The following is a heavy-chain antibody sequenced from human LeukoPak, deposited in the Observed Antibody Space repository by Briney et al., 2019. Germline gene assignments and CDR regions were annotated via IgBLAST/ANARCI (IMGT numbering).Heavy chain of an antibody. D-gene: IGHD3-9*01. CDR1: GFTFSSYA. CDR3: AKASYDILTGYYWVFDY. CDR2: ISGSGGST. V-gene: IGHV3-23*01. J-gene: IGHJ4*02. Sequence: GGSLRLSCAASGFTFSSYAMSWVRQAPGKGLEWVSAISGSGGSTYYADSVKGRFTISRDNSKNTLYLQMYSLRAEDTAVYYCAKASYDILTGYYWVFDYWGQGTLVTVSS.